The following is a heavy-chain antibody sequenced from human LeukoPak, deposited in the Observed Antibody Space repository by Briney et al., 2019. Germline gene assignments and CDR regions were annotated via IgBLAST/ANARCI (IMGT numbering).Heavy chain of an antibody. CDR2: IYTSGST. CDR1: GGSTSSYY. J-gene: IGHJ4*02. V-gene: IGHV4-4*09. CDR3: ARHGIAVAGAPWFDY. D-gene: IGHD6-19*01. Sequence: SETLSLTCTVSGGSTSSYYWSWIRQPPGKGLEWIGYIYTSGSTNYNPSLKSRVTISVDTSKNQFSLKLSSVTAADTAVYYCARHGIAVAGAPWFDYWGQGTLVTVSS.